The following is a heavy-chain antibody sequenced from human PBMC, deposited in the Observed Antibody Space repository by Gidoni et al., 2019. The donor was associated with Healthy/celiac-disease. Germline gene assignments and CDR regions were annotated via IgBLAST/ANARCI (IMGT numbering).Heavy chain of an antibody. CDR1: GGSFSGYY. CDR3: ARVGYHYCATHGGYFDY. J-gene: IGHJ4*02. Sequence: QVQLQQWGAGLLKPSETLSLTCAVYGGSFSGYYWSWIRQPQGKGLEWIGEINHSGRTNYNPSLKSRVTISVDTSKNQVPLKLSSVTAADTAVYYCARVGYHYCATHGGYFDYWGQGTLVTVSS. V-gene: IGHV4-34*01. D-gene: IGHD3-22*01. CDR2: INHSGRT.